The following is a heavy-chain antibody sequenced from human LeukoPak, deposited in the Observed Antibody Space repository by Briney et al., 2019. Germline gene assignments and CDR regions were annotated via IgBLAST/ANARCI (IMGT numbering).Heavy chain of an antibody. J-gene: IGHJ4*02. V-gene: IGHV5-51*01. Sequence: GESLKISCMGSGYSFTSYWIGWVRQMPGKGLEWMGIIYPGDSHTRYSPSSHGQVTIAADKSLSTAYLQPSSLKASDTAMYHRARTYSSGWFPFDYWGPGTLVTVSS. D-gene: IGHD6-19*01. CDR3: ARTYSSGWFPFDY. CDR1: GYSFTSYW. CDR2: IYPGDSHT.